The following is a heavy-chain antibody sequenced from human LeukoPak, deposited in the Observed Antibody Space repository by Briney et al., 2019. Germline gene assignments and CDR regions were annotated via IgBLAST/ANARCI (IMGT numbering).Heavy chain of an antibody. CDR3: AKDSPYAYYGSGSYWDY. CDR1: GFTFSSYG. V-gene: IGHV3-23*01. D-gene: IGHD3-10*01. Sequence: PGGSLRLSCAASGFTFSSYGMSWVRQAPGKGLEWVSAISGSGSTYYADSVKGRFTISRDNSKNTLYLQMNSLRAEDTAVYYCAKDSPYAYYGSGSYWDYWGQGTLVTVSS. J-gene: IGHJ4*02. CDR2: ISGSGST.